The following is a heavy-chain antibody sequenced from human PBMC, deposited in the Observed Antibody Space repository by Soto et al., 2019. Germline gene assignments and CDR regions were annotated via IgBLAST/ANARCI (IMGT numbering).Heavy chain of an antibody. D-gene: IGHD3-22*01. Sequence: SETLSLTCAVYGGSFSGYYWSWIRQPPGKGLEWIGEINHSGSTNYNPSLKSRVTISVDTSKNQFPLKLSSVTAADTAVYYCPRRRYYYDSSGYYGMDVWGQGTTVTVSS. J-gene: IGHJ6*02. CDR3: PRRRYYYDSSGYYGMDV. V-gene: IGHV4-34*01. CDR1: GGSFSGYY. CDR2: INHSGST.